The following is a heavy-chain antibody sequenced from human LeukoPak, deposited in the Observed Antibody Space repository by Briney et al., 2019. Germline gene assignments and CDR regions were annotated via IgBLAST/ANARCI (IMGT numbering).Heavy chain of an antibody. CDR1: GYTFTSYY. D-gene: IGHD5-18*01. Sequence: ASVKVSCKASGYTFTSYYMHWVRQAPGQGLEWMGIINPSGGSTSYAQKFQGRVTMTRDTSTSTAYMELSSLRSEDTAVYYCARGPVDTAMVGGFDYWGQGTLVTVSS. J-gene: IGHJ4*02. CDR3: ARGPVDTAMVGGFDY. CDR2: INPSGGST. V-gene: IGHV1-46*01.